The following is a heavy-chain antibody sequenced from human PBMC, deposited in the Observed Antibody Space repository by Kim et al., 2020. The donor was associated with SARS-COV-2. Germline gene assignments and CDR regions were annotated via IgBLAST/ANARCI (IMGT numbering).Heavy chain of an antibody. CDR2: ISTHTGNP. D-gene: IGHD3-22*01. Sequence: ASVKVSCKASGYTFTGYALNWVRQAPGQGLEWMGWISTHTGNPTYAQGSTGRFVFSLDTSVSTAYLQTNSLKAEDTAVYYCARGDPTFYYQYGMDVLGQG. CDR1: GYTFTGYA. J-gene: IGHJ6*02. CDR3: ARGDPTFYYQYGMDV. V-gene: IGHV7-4-1*02.